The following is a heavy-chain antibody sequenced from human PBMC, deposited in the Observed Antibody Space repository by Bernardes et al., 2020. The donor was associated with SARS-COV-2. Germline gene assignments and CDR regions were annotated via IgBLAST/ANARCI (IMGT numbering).Heavy chain of an antibody. Sequence: GGSLSLSCAASGFTVSSYALYWVRQPPGPGLGWVAVMWIDGTKTSYADPVEGRFTISRDNSKNTLYLQMNSLRAEDTAVYYCARVLCRDVACAWWYFDLWGRGTLVSVSS. V-gene: IGHV3-33*07. D-gene: IGHD2-21*01. J-gene: IGHJ2*01. CDR1: GFTVSSYA. CDR2: MWIDGTKT. CDR3: ARVLCRDVACAWWYFDL.